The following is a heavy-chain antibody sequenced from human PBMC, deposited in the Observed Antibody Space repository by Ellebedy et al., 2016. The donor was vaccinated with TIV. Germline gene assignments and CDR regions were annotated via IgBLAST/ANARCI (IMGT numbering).Heavy chain of an antibody. CDR2: ISSSGSTI. J-gene: IGHJ6*02. Sequence: GGSLRLSXAASGFTFSDYYMSWIRQAPGKGLEWVSYISSSGSTIYYADSVKGRFTISRDNAKNSLYLQMNSLRAEDTAVYYCASLPYGGNHLYYYYGMDVWGQGTTVTVSS. V-gene: IGHV3-11*01. CDR3: ASLPYGGNHLYYYYGMDV. CDR1: GFTFSDYY. D-gene: IGHD4-23*01.